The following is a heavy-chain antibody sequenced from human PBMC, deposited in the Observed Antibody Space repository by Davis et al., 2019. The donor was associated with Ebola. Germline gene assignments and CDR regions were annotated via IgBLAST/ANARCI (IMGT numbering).Heavy chain of an antibody. V-gene: IGHV4-34*01. CDR2: IHHTGGT. CDR1: GDSFNVNF. D-gene: IGHD4-23*01. CDR3: AREGGNSYFDF. J-gene: IGHJ4*02. Sequence: SETLSLTCAVYGDSFNVNFWSWIRQPPGKGLEWIGYIHHTGGTYYNPSLKSRVTMSVDTSKNQFSLKLTSMTIADTAVYYCAREGGNSYFDFWGQGILVTVSS.